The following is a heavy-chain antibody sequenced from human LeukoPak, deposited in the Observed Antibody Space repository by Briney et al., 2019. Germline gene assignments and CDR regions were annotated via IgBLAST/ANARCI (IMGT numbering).Heavy chain of an antibody. Sequence: GGTLRLSCEASGFTFSNYGMNWVRQAPGKGLEWVSGIGGSGGFTTYFADSVRGRFTISRDNSKNTLYLQMNSLRADDTALYYCARDRRYASFDNWGQGTLVTVSS. D-gene: IGHD1-1*01. CDR2: IGGSGGFTT. J-gene: IGHJ4*02. CDR3: ARDRRYASFDN. CDR1: GFTFSNYG. V-gene: IGHV3-23*01.